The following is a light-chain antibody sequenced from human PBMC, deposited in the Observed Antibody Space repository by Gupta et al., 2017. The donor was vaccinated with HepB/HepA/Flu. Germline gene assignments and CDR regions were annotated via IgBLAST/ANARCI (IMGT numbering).Light chain of an antibody. CDR2: WAS. CDR1: QSVLYSSNNKNY. Sequence: DIVMTQSPDSLVVSLGERATINCKSSQSVLYSSNNKNYLAWYQQKPGQPPKLLIYWASTRESGVPDRFSGSGSGTDFTLTISSLHAEDVAVYYCQQDDGTPFTFGHGTKVDIK. CDR3: QQDDGTPFT. V-gene: IGKV4-1*01. J-gene: IGKJ3*01.